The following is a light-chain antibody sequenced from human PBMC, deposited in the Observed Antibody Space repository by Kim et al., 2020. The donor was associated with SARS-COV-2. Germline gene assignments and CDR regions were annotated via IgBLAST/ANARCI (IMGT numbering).Light chain of an antibody. CDR3: VTWDDDLSSAL. CDR2: AND. CDR1: RSNIGRNT. Sequence: ELTQPPTASGTPGQRVSISCSGQRSNIGRNTVNWYQQVPGKAPRLLIYANDQRPSGVTGRFSGSKSGTSASLGISGLQSEDEAHYYCVTWDDDLSSALFGGGTQLTVL. V-gene: IGLV1-44*01. J-gene: IGLJ3*02.